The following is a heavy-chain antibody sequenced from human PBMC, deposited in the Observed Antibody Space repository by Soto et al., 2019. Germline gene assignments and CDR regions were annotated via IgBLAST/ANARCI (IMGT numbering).Heavy chain of an antibody. CDR2: IYYSGST. V-gene: IGHV4-59*11. CDR1: CVSRGSLY. CDR3: ALGDYVNLRYYLYVMDC. J-gene: IGHJ6*04. Sequence: SLPPSPTPTVSCVSRGSLYWILLRPPPGKGLEWIGYIYYSGSTNYNPSLKSRVTISVDTSKNQFSLKLSSVTAADTAVYYCALGDYVNLRYYLYVMDCWGNGTTVTVSS. D-gene: IGHD4-17*01.